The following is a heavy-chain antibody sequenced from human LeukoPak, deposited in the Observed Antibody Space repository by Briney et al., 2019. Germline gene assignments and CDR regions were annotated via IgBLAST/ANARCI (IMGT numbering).Heavy chain of an antibody. CDR3: ARARPRGTALDY. CDR2: INPNSGGT. V-gene: IGHV1-2*02. J-gene: IGHJ4*02. Sequence: ASVKVSCKASGYTFTGYYMHWVRQAPGQGLEWMGWINPNSGGTNYAQKFQGRVTMTRDTSISTAYMELSRLRSDDTAVYYCARARPRGTALDYWGQGTLLTVSS. D-gene: IGHD6-13*01. CDR1: GYTFTGYY.